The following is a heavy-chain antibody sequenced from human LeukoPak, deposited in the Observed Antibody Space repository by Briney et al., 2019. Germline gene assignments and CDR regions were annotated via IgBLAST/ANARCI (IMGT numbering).Heavy chain of an antibody. CDR3: ARFGTSGYSGDH. V-gene: IGHV3-11*04. CDR2: ISDLSNNR. Sequence: GGSLRLSCAASGFTFSDYYMSWIRQAPGKGLGWLSYISDLSNNRYYADTVKGRFIISRDDAKNSVYLQMSSLRAEDTAVYYCARFGTSGYSGDHWGQGTLVTVSS. J-gene: IGHJ4*02. CDR1: GFTFSDYY. D-gene: IGHD3-22*01.